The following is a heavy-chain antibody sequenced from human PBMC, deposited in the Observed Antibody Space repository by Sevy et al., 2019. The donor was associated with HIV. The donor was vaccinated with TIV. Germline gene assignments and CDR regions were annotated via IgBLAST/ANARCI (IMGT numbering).Heavy chain of an antibody. Sequence: SETLSLTCTVSGGSISSYYWIWIRQPPGKGLEWIGYIYYSGSTNYNPSLKSRVTISVDTSKNQFSLKLSSVTAADTAVYYCARNKYQLPPNNINWFDPWGQGTLVTVSS. CDR2: IYYSGST. CDR3: ARNKYQLPPNNINWFDP. CDR1: GGSISSYY. J-gene: IGHJ5*02. D-gene: IGHD2-2*01. V-gene: IGHV4-59*01.